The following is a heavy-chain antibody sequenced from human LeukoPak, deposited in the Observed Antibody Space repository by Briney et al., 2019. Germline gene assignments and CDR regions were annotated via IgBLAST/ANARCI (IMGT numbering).Heavy chain of an antibody. CDR1: GFTFSSYA. Sequence: GGSLRLSCAASGFTFSSYAMHWVRQAPGKGLEWVAVISYDGSNKYYADSAKGRFTISRDNSKNTLYLQMNSLRAEDTAVYYCARDGEKWELSDGMDVWGQGTTVTVSS. V-gene: IGHV3-30-3*01. D-gene: IGHD1-26*01. CDR3: ARDGEKWELSDGMDV. CDR2: ISYDGSNK. J-gene: IGHJ6*02.